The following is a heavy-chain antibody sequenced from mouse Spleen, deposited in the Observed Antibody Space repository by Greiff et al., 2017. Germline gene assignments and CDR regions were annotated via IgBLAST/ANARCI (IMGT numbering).Heavy chain of an antibody. V-gene: IGHV5-4*03. D-gene: IGHD4-1*01. CDR3: ARELGLAY. Sequence: DVKLVESGGGLVKPGGSLKLSCAASGFTFSSYAMSWVRQTPEKRLEWVATISDGGSYTYYPDNVKGRFTISRDNAKNNLYLQMSHLKSEDTAMYYCARELGLAYWGQGTLVTVSA. CDR2: ISDGGSYT. CDR1: GFTFSSYA. J-gene: IGHJ3*01.